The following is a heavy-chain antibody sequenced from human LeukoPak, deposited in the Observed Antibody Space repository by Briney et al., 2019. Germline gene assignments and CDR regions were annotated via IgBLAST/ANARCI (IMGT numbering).Heavy chain of an antibody. CDR1: GYTFTSYG. CDR2: ISPNSGDT. J-gene: IGHJ4*02. V-gene: IGHV1-2*02. CDR3: AKVIIGHDSSSNFDD. Sequence: ASVKVSCKASGYTFTSYGISWVRQAPGQGLEWMGWISPNSGDTRYSPNFQGRVTITRDTSITTAYMELSRLRSDDTAVYYCAKVIIGHDSSSNFDDWGQGTLVTVSS. D-gene: IGHD6-13*01.